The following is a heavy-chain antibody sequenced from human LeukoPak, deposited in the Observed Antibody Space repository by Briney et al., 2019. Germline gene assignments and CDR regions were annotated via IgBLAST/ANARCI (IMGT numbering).Heavy chain of an antibody. J-gene: IGHJ4*02. CDR2: IYSGGIT. Sequence: VGSLRLSCVASGVTLTSYYWTSVRQAPGKGLELVSVIYSGGITHYADSVKGRFTISRDNSKNPLYLQMNSLRADDTAVYYCARTKRTYYYFDDWGQGTLVTVS. CDR1: GVTLTSYY. CDR3: ARTKRTYYYFDD. D-gene: IGHD1-26*01. V-gene: IGHV3-53*01.